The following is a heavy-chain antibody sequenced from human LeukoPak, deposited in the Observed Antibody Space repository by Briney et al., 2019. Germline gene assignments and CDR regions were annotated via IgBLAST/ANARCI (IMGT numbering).Heavy chain of an antibody. J-gene: IGHJ3*02. V-gene: IGHV3-9*01. CDR2: ISWNSGSI. CDR3: AKDMGGPYYYGSSPHAFDI. Sequence: GGSLRLSCAASGFTFDDYAMHWVRHAPGKGLEWVSGISWNSGSIGYADSVKGRFTISRDNAKNSLYLQMNSLRAEDTALYYCAKDMGGPYYYGSSPHAFDIWGQGTMVTVSS. CDR1: GFTFDDYA. D-gene: IGHD3-22*01.